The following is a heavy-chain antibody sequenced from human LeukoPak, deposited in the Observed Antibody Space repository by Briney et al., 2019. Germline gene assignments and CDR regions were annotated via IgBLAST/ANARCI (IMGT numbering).Heavy chain of an antibody. Sequence: PGGSLRLSCAASGFTFSSYGMHWVRQAPGKGLEWVAVIWYDGSNKYFADSVKGRFTISRDNSKNTLFLQMNSLRAEDTAVYYCARDRGASSYYFDYWGQGTLVTVSS. D-gene: IGHD3-10*01. CDR3: ARDRGASSYYFDY. J-gene: IGHJ4*02. CDR2: IWYDGSNK. V-gene: IGHV3-33*08. CDR1: GFTFSSYG.